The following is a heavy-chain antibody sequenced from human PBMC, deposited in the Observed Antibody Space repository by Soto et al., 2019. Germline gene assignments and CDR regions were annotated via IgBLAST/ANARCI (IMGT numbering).Heavy chain of an antibody. V-gene: IGHV5-10-1*01. CDR1: GYSFTSYW. J-gene: IGHJ4*02. D-gene: IGHD5-12*01. CDR3: ARHENSGYDYWSEKTNDY. CDR2: IDPSDSYT. Sequence: PGESLKISCKGSGYSFTSYWISWVRQMPGKGLEWMGRIDPSDSYTNYSPSFQGHVTISADKSISTAYLQWSSLKASDTAMYYCARHENSGYDYWSEKTNDYWGQGTLVTVSS.